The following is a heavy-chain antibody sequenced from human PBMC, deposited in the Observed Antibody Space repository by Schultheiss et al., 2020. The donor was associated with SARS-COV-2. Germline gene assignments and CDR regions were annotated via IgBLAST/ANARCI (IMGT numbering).Heavy chain of an antibody. D-gene: IGHD3-3*02. CDR3: ARHLTLDWYFDL. Sequence: GESLKISCQGSGYSFTSYWIGWVRQMPGKGLEWMGIIYPGDSDTRYSPSFQGQVTISADKSFSTAYLQWNSLKASDTAIYYCARHLTLDWYFDLWGRGTLVTVSS. CDR2: IYPGDSDT. CDR1: GYSFTSYW. V-gene: IGHV5-51*01. J-gene: IGHJ2*01.